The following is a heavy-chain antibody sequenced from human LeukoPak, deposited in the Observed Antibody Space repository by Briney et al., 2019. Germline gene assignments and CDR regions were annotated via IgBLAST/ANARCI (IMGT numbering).Heavy chain of an antibody. CDR2: INPSGGST. CDR1: GYTFTSYY. CDR3: AREKGYCTNGVCLKKYNWFDP. V-gene: IGHV1-46*01. D-gene: IGHD2-8*01. Sequence: ASVKVSCKASGYTFTSYYMHWVRQAPGQGLEWMGIINPSGGSTSYAQKFQGRVTMTRDMSTSTVYMELSSLRSEDTAVYYCAREKGYCTNGVCLKKYNWFDPWGQGTLVTVSS. J-gene: IGHJ5*02.